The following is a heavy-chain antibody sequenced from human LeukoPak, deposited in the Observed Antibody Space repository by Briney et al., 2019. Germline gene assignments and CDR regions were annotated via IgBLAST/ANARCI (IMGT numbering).Heavy chain of an antibody. CDR3: ARDRLLGYCSGGSCSYYYYGMDV. D-gene: IGHD2-15*01. V-gene: IGHV3-21*01. J-gene: IGHJ6*02. Sequence: GGSLRLSCAASGFTSSSYSMNWVRQAPGKGLEWVSSISSSSSYIYYADSVKGRFTISRDDAKNSLYLQMNGLRAEDTAVYYCARDRLLGYCSGGSCSYYYYGMDVWGQGTTVTVSS. CDR2: ISSSSSYI. CDR1: GFTSSSYS.